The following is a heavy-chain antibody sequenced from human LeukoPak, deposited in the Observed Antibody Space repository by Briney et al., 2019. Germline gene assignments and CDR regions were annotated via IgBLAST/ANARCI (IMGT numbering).Heavy chain of an antibody. V-gene: IGHV4-34*01. CDR1: GGSFSSYY. Sequence: PSETLSLTCAVYGGSFSSYYWSWIRQPPGKGLEWIGEINHSGSTNYNPSLKSRVTISVDTSKNQFSLKLSSVTAADTAVYYCARESRVQWELLLSGWFDPWGQGTLVTVSS. J-gene: IGHJ5*02. CDR3: ARESRVQWELLLSGWFDP. D-gene: IGHD1-26*01. CDR2: INHSGST.